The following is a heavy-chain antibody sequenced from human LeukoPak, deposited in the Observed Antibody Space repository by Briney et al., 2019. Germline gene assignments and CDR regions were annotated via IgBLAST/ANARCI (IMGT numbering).Heavy chain of an antibody. D-gene: IGHD3-22*01. CDR1: GYTFTSYG. CDR2: ISAYNGNT. Sequence: ASVKVSCKASGYTFTSYGISWVRQAPGQGLEWMGWISAYNGNTNYAQKLQGRVTMTTDTSTSTAYMELRSLRADDTAVYYCARDSHYYDSSGSTPYLYFDYWGQGTLVTVSS. V-gene: IGHV1-18*01. J-gene: IGHJ4*02. CDR3: ARDSHYYDSSGSTPYLYFDY.